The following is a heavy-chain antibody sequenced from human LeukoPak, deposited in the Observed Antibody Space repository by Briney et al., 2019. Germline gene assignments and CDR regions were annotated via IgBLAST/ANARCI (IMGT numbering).Heavy chain of an antibody. D-gene: IGHD1-1*01. V-gene: IGHV3-48*02. CDR3: ARSGNYDC. Sequence: GGSLRLPCAASGFTFSHYYMSALRQAPGQGLEWVSYVSSTSSTIYYADSVKGRFTISRDNAKNSLYLQMNSLRDEDRCVYYCARSGNYDCWGQGTLVTVSS. J-gene: IGHJ4*02. CDR2: VSSTSSTI. CDR1: GFTFSHYY.